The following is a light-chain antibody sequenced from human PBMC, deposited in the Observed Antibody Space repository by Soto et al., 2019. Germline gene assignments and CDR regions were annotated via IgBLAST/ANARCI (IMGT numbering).Light chain of an antibody. Sequence: QSVLTQPASVSGYPGQSITISCTGRSSDVGGYNYVSWYQQHPGKAPKFMIYEVSRRPSGVSNRFSGSKSGNTASLTVSGLQAEDEADYYCSSFTTNRFYVFGPGTKVTVL. V-gene: IGLV2-14*01. CDR1: SSDVGGYNY. J-gene: IGLJ1*01. CDR3: SSFTTNRFYV. CDR2: EVS.